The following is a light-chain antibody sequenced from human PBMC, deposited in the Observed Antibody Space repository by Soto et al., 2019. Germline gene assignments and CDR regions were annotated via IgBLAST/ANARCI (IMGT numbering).Light chain of an antibody. CDR2: DVN. CDR1: SVDVGGYNY. CDR3: CSYADSYSWV. Sequence: QSALTQPRSVSGSPGQSVTISCTGSSVDVGGYNYVSWYQQHPGKAPKLIIFDVNKRPSGVPDRFSGSKSGNTASLTISGLQAEDEADYYCCSYADSYSWVFGGGTKVTVL. J-gene: IGLJ3*02. V-gene: IGLV2-11*01.